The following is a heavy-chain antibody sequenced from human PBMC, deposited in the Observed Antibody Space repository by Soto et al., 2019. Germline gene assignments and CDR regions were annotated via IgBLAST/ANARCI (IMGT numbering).Heavy chain of an antibody. CDR1: GYTFTRDY. CDR2: INPSGGST. D-gene: IGHD2-21*01. J-gene: IGHJ4*02. V-gene: IGHV1-46*01. Sequence: GSVKVSCTTAGYTFTRDYRHWVRQAPGQGLEWMGIINPSGGSTSYAQKFQGRVTMTRDTSTSTVYMELSSLRSEDTAVYYCGVGGPVYLGYWGQGTLVTVSS. CDR3: GVGGPVYLGY.